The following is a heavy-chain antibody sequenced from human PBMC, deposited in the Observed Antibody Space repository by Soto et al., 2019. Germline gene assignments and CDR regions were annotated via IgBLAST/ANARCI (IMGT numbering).Heavy chain of an antibody. CDR1: GGSFSGYY. Sequence: QVQLQQWGAGLLKPSETLSLTCAVYGGSFSGYYWRWIRQPPGKGLEWIGEIHHRGSTNYNPSLKSRVTRSVDTSKNQFSLKLSSVTAADTAVYYCARGIGTAAAGIKYFDYWGQGTLVTVSS. CDR2: IHHRGST. CDR3: ARGIGTAAAGIKYFDY. J-gene: IGHJ4*02. D-gene: IGHD6-13*01. V-gene: IGHV4-34*01.